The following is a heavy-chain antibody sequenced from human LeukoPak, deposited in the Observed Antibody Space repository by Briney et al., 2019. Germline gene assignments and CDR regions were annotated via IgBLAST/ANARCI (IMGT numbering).Heavy chain of an antibody. V-gene: IGHV1-69*04. CDR3: ARVVVDYDSSGYYGDY. CDR1: GGTFSSYA. J-gene: IGHJ4*02. D-gene: IGHD3-22*01. Sequence: GASVKVSCKASGGTFSSYAISWVRQAPGQGLEWMGRIIPILGIANYAQKFQGRVTITADKSTSTAYMELSSLRSEDTVVYYCARVVVDYDSSGYYGDYWGQGTLVTVSS. CDR2: IIPILGIA.